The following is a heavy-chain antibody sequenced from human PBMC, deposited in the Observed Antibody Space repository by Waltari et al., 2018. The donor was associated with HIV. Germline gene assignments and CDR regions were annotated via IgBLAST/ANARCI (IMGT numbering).Heavy chain of an antibody. Sequence: QVQLVQSGAEVKTPGSSVRVSCKVSGGTFSSYAINWVRQAPRQGLEWMGGIIPAFGTANYAERFQGRVTITADEYTSTAYMDLSSLRSEDTAVYFCARDHRGNKLLYGMDVWGQGTTVTV. CDR2: IIPAFGTA. V-gene: IGHV1-69*01. CDR1: GGTFSSYA. CDR3: ARDHRGNKLLYGMDV. J-gene: IGHJ6*02.